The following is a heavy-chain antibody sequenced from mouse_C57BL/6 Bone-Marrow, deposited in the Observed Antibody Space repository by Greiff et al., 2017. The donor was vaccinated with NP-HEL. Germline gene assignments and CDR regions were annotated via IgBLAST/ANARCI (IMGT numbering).Heavy chain of an antibody. CDR3: ARGITDY. CDR2: ISYSGST. V-gene: IGHV3-1*01. Sequence: EVQLQQSGPGMVKPSQSLSLTCTVTGYSITSGYDWHWIRHFPGNKLEWMGYISYSGSTNYNPSLKSRIPITHDTSKNHFFLKLNSVTTEDTATYYCARGITDYWGQGTTLTVSS. CDR1: GYSITSGYD. J-gene: IGHJ2*01.